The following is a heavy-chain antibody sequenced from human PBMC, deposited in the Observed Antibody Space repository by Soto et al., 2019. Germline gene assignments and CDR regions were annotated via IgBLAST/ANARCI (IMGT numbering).Heavy chain of an antibody. CDR3: AKDKGGTPYYIDS. CDR2: VNWNSDKV. D-gene: IGHD6-25*01. V-gene: IGHV3-9*01. J-gene: IGHJ4*02. CDR1: GFNFGNYA. Sequence: VLLVESGGGLVQPGGSLRLSCVVSGFNFGNYAMHWVRQAPGKGLEWVAAVNWNSDKVAYAGSVLGRFTIFRDSAKNSLHLQMNDLTTEDTAFYYCAKDKGGTPYYIDSWGQGILVTVSS.